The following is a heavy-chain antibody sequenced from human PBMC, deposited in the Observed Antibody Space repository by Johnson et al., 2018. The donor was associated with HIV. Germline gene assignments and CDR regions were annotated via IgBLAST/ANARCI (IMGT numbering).Heavy chain of an antibody. V-gene: IGHV3-30*04. Sequence: QVQLVESGGGVVQPGRSLRLSCAASRFTFRNYAMHWVRQAPGKGLEGVAAISYDGSNKYYADSVKGRFTISRDNAKNSLYLQMNNLRAEDTAIYYCARVAAFYYYDSPYLVGKSGFDVWGQGTMVSVSS. J-gene: IGHJ3*01. CDR1: RFTFRNYA. CDR2: ISYDGSNK. D-gene: IGHD3-22*01. CDR3: ARVAAFYYYDSPYLVGKSGFDV.